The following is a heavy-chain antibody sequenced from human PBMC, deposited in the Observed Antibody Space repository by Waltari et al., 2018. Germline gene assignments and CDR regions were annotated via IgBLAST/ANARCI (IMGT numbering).Heavy chain of an antibody. Sequence: QVQLVQSGAEVKQPESSVKVACKASGGTFSSYAISWVRQAPGQGLEWTGGIIPIFGTANYAQKFQGRVTITADESTSTAYMELSSLRSEDTAVYYCARGGSSSWYEYYFDYWGQGTLVTVSS. CDR2: IIPIFGTA. CDR1: GGTFSSYA. J-gene: IGHJ4*02. CDR3: ARGGSSSWYEYYFDY. D-gene: IGHD6-13*01. V-gene: IGHV1-69*12.